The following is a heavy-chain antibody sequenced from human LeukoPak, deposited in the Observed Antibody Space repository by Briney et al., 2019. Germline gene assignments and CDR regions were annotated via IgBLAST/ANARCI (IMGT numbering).Heavy chain of an antibody. CDR3: ARERPAAASAFEL. CDR2: IKQDGNQK. Sequence: GGSLRLSCAASGFTFSRYWMSWVRQAPGKGLERVANIKQDGNQKNYVDSVKGRFAISRDNAKNSLYLEMNSLTAEDTAVYYCARERPAAASAFELWGQGTMVTVSS. CDR1: GFTFSRYW. D-gene: IGHD6-13*01. J-gene: IGHJ3*01. V-gene: IGHV3-7*01.